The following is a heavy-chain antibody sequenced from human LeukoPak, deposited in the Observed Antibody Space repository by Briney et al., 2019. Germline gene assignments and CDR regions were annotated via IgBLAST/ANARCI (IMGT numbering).Heavy chain of an antibody. CDR2: ISGSGGST. V-gene: IGHV3-23*01. Sequence: PGGSLRLSCAASGFTFSSYAMSWVRQAPGKGQEWVSAISGSGGSTYYADSVKGRFTISRDNSKNTLYLQMNSLRAEDTSVYYCAKSSNGRYFFDYWRQGTLVTVSS. CDR3: AKSSNGRYFFDY. D-gene: IGHD2-8*01. J-gene: IGHJ4*02. CDR1: GFTFSSYA.